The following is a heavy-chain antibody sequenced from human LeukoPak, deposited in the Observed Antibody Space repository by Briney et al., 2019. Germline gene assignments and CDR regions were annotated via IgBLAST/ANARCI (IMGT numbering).Heavy chain of an antibody. CDR1: GFSFSSFE. Sequence: GGSLRLSCAASGFSFSSFEMNWVRQAPGKGLEWVSYISSGGSTIYYADSVKGRFTISRDNAKNSLYLQMNSLRAEDTAVYCCARDLNRRVFTDYWGQGTLVTVSS. V-gene: IGHV3-48*03. CDR2: ISSGGSTI. CDR3: ARDLNRRVFTDY. J-gene: IGHJ4*02.